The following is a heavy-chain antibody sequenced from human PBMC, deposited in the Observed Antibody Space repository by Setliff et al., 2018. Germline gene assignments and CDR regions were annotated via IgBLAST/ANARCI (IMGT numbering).Heavy chain of an antibody. J-gene: IGHJ6*03. CDR1: GGSTSSYY. V-gene: IGHV4-59*08. D-gene: IGHD3-10*01. CDR2: FYHSGST. Sequence: LSLTCNVSGGSTSSYYWTWIRQPPGKGLEWIGYFYHSGSTNYNPSLKGRVTMTSDTSRNQLSLKLTSVSAADTAIYYCARSSYYASGNTHNYYMDVWGKGTAVTVSS. CDR3: ARSSYYASGNTHNYYMDV.